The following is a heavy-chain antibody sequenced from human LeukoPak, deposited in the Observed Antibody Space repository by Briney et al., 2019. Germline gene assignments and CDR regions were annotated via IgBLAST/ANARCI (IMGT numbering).Heavy chain of an antibody. CDR3: TRGAQLWLPGDWDY. V-gene: IGHV1-18*01. J-gene: IGHJ4*02. CDR1: GYTFTSYG. CDR2: ISAYNGNT. D-gene: IGHD5-18*01. Sequence: ASVKVSCKASGYTFTSYGISWVRQAPGQGLEWMGWISAYNGNTNYAQKLQGRVTMTTDTSTSTAYMELRSLRSDDTAVYYCTRGAQLWLPGDWDYWGQGTLVTVSS.